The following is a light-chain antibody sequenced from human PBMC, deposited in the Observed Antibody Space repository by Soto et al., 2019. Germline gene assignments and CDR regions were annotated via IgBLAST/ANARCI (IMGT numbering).Light chain of an antibody. J-gene: IGKJ5*01. CDR1: RHIKTY. V-gene: IGKV1-33*01. CDR2: DAS. CDR3: QQYESVPPT. Sequence: DIHMTQSPSSLSASVGDRVTITCQASRHIKTYLNWYHQKPGAAPKVLIYDASNLETGVPSRFTGSGSGTDFTFTITSLQPDDSGTYYCQQYESVPPTFGQGTRLEI.